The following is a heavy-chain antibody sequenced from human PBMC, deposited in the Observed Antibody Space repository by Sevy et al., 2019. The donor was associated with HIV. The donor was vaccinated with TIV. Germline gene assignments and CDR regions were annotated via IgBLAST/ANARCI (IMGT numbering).Heavy chain of an antibody. V-gene: IGHV3-9*01. CDR3: AKDGADLSVVVPAAREGYFDY. D-gene: IGHD2-2*01. J-gene: IGHJ4*02. CDR2: ISWNSGSI. CDR1: GFTFDDYA. Sequence: GGSLRLSCAASGFTFDDYAMHWVRQAPGKGLEWVSGISWNSGSIGYADSVKGRFTISRDNAKNSLYLQTNSLRAEDTALYYCAKDGADLSVVVPAAREGYFDYWGQGTLVTVSS.